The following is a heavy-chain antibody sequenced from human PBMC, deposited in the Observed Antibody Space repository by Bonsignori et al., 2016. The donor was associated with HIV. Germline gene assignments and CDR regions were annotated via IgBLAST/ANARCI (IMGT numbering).Heavy chain of an antibody. CDR2: VYPGDSTT. J-gene: IGHJ4*02. D-gene: IGHD2-2*01. CDR1: GYNFPSQW. CDR3: ARRSYCSSLSCYYFDY. Sequence: EVQLVQSGVEVKKPGESLKISCKGSGYNFPSQWIAWMRQMPGKGLEWMGIVYPGDSTTRYSPSFQGQVSISVDRSISTAYLQWSSLKASDTAMYYCARRSYCSSLSCYYFDYWGQGTLVSVS. V-gene: IGHV5-51*06.